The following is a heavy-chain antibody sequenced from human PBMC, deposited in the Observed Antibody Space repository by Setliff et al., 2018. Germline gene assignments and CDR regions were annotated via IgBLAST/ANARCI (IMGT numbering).Heavy chain of an antibody. J-gene: IGHJ6*03. CDR2: TIPIXGTX. CDR3: VREGVDSRSSTDYRYYMDV. Sequence: SVKVSCKASGGTFSSYGISWVRQAPGQGLEWMGGTIPIXGTXDYAQKFRGRVXXITDESTSTAFMQLSSLRSEDTAVYYCVREGVDSRSSTDYRYYMDVWGKGTTVTVSS. V-gene: IGHV1-69*05. D-gene: IGHD3-22*01. CDR1: GGTFSSYG.